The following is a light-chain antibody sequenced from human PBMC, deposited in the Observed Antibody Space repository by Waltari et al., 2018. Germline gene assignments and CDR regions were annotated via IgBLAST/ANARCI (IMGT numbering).Light chain of an antibody. CDR3: QQYNSWPPGT. V-gene: IGKV3-15*01. Sequence: ETLVTQSPATMSASPGDRASLSCTTSQSIGSSLAWYQQQPGQAPKLLLYRASTRATGIPARFSGSGSETEFTLTISSLQSEDYAVYYCQQYNSWPPGTFGQGTKVEI. CDR2: RAS. CDR1: QSIGSS. J-gene: IGKJ1*01.